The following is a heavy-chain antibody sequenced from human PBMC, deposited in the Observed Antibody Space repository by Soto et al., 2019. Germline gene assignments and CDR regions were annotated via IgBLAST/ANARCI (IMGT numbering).Heavy chain of an antibody. CDR2: ISSGGSTV. V-gene: IGHV3-48*03. D-gene: IGHD2-2*01. CDR1: SFTLSTYE. CDR3: VRYCSTTLCNGVATRTFDY. J-gene: IGHJ4*02. Sequence: PGGSLRLTCVASSFTLSTYEMHWVRQAPGKGLEWVSYISSGGSTVYYADSVKGRFTISRDNTRNSLYLQMNSLRDEDTALYYCVRYCSTTLCNGVATRTFDYWGQVTLVTVSS.